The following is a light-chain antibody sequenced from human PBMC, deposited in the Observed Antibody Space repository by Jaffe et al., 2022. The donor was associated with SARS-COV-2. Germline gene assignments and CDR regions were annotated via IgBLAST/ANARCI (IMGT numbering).Light chain of an antibody. J-gene: IGLJ1*01. CDR1: RSDVGGYNL. CDR3: CAYAGSGIYV. Sequence: SAVTQPASVSGSPGQSITISCTGTRSDVGGYNLVSWYQKHPDKAPKIMIYEGTKRPSGVSNRFSGSKSGNTASLTISGLQAEDEGDYYCCAYAGSGIYVFGTGTKVTVL. V-gene: IGLV2-23*01. CDR2: EGT.